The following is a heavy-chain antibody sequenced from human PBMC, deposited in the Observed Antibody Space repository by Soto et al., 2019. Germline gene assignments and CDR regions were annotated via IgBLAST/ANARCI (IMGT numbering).Heavy chain of an antibody. J-gene: IGHJ6*02. CDR1: GGYFNDFY. Sequence: SETMSLTCAVYGGYFNDFYWSWISQPPGKGLEWIGEINHSGSTNYNPSLMSRVTISVDTSKNQFSLKLSSVTAADTAVYYCARTAGELYGMDVWGQGTTVTVSS. D-gene: IGHD2-21*02. V-gene: IGHV4-34*01. CDR2: INHSGST. CDR3: ARTAGELYGMDV.